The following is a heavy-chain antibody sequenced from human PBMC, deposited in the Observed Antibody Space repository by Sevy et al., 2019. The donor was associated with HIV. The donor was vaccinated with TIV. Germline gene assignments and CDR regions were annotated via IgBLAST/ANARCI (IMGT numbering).Heavy chain of an antibody. Sequence: SETLSLTCTVSGGSISSYYWSWIRHPPGKGLEWIGYIYYSGSTNYNPSLKSRVTISVDTSKNQFSLKLSSVTAADTAVYYCARGMSSNYFGTLWFDPWGQGTLVTVSS. J-gene: IGHJ5*02. V-gene: IGHV4-59*01. CDR1: GGSISSYY. CDR3: ARGMSSNYFGTLWFDP. CDR2: IYYSGST. D-gene: IGHD4-4*01.